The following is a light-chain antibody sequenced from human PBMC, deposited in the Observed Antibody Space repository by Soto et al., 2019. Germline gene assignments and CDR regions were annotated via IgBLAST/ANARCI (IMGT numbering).Light chain of an antibody. CDR3: QSYDSSLSGLL. J-gene: IGLJ2*01. CDR1: SSNIGAGYD. CDR2: GNS. Sequence: QSVLTQPPSVSGAPGQRVTISCTGSSSNIGAGYDVHWYQQLPGTAPKLLIYGNSNRPSGVPDRFSGSKSGPSASLAITGLQAEDEADYYCQSYDSSLSGLLFGGGTKLTVL. V-gene: IGLV1-40*01.